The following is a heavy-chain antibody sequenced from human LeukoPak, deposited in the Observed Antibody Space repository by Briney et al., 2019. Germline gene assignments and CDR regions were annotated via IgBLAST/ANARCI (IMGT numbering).Heavy chain of an antibody. CDR1: GASTTNSRYY. CDR2: VSYKGVT. CDR3: AREDCTNGVCSLDP. J-gene: IGHJ5*02. D-gene: IGHD2-8*01. V-gene: IGHV4-39*02. Sequence: PSETLSLTCSVSGASTTNSRYYWVWIRQPPGKGLEWIGSVSYKGVTYYGPSFRSRFAISIDTSRDQFSLSLASVTAADTAVYYCAREDCTNGVCSLDPWGQGTLVTVSS.